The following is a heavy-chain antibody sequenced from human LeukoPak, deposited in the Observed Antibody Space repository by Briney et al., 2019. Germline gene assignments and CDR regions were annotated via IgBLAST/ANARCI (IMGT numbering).Heavy chain of an antibody. D-gene: IGHD2-2*01. J-gene: IGHJ4*02. Sequence: ASVKVSCKASGHTFTGYYMHWVRQAPGQGLEWMGWINPNSGGTNYAQKFQGRVTMTRDTSISTAYMELSRLRSDDTAVYYCARDGDIVVVPAAGIGYWGQGTLVTVSS. CDR2: INPNSGGT. CDR3: ARDGDIVVVPAAGIGY. V-gene: IGHV1-2*02. CDR1: GHTFTGYY.